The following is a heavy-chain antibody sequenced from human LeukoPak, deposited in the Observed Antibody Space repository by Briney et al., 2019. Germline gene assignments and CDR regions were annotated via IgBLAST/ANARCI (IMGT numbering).Heavy chain of an antibody. CDR2: ISSSSSYI. CDR1: GFTFSSYS. Sequence: GGSLRLSCAASGFTFSSYSMNWVRQAAGKGLEWVSSISSSSSYIYYADSVKGRFTISRDNAKNSLYLQMNSLRAEDTAVYYCARVNHEGPYGSFDYWGQGTLVTVSS. J-gene: IGHJ4*02. V-gene: IGHV3-21*01. CDR3: ARVNHEGPYGSFDY. D-gene: IGHD3-10*01.